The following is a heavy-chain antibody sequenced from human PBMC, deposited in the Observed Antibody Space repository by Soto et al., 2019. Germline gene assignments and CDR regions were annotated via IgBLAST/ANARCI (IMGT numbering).Heavy chain of an antibody. Sequence: QVQLVQSGAEVKRPGASVKVSCKASGDTFSNFDFNWVRQATGQGPEWMGWMYPNNGQTGYARTLRGRATRSWNSSTSTAYMELSSLTSEDTGVFYCATMVRGFMHWLDPWSQGTLVTVSS. CDR2: MYPNNGQT. CDR1: GDTFSNFD. J-gene: IGHJ5*02. D-gene: IGHD3-10*01. V-gene: IGHV1-8*01. CDR3: ATMVRGFMHWLDP.